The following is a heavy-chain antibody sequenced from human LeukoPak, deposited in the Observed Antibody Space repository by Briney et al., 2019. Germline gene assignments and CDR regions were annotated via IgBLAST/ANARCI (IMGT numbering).Heavy chain of an antibody. CDR2: IYYSGST. Sequence: PSETLSLTCTVSGGSLNSYYWSWIRQPPGKRLQWIGYIYYSGSTNYNPSLKSRATISVDTSKNQFSLKVTSVTAADTAIYYCARQSTNLRRLDPWGQGTLVTVSS. J-gene: IGHJ5*02. CDR3: ARQSTNLRRLDP. CDR1: GGSLNSYY. V-gene: IGHV4-59*08.